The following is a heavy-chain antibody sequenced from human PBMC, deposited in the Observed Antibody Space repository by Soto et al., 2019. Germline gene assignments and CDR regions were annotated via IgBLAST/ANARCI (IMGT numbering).Heavy chain of an antibody. Sequence: QVQLVESGGGVVQPGRSLRLSCAASGFTFSSYGMHWVRQAPGKGLEWVAVISYDGSNKYYADSVKGRFTISRDNSKNTLYLQMNSLRAEDMAVYYCAKDAIDNWNYGTFDYWGQGTLVTVSS. J-gene: IGHJ4*02. CDR1: GFTFSSYG. CDR3: AKDAIDNWNYGTFDY. D-gene: IGHD1-7*01. CDR2: ISYDGSNK. V-gene: IGHV3-30*18.